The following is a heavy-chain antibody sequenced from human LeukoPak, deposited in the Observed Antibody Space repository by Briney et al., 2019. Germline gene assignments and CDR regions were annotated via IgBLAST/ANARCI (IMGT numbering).Heavy chain of an antibody. J-gene: IGHJ4*02. CDR3: ARGHDSGYYDYFDY. Sequence: GGSLRLSCAASGFTVDSNYLSWVRQAPGKGLEWVSTIYTGGNTYYAASVKGRFTISRDFSKNTVFLHMNSLRAEDTAMYYCARGHDSGYYDYFDYWGQGALVTVSS. D-gene: IGHD3-22*01. CDR1: GFTVDSNY. CDR2: IYTGGNT. V-gene: IGHV3-53*01.